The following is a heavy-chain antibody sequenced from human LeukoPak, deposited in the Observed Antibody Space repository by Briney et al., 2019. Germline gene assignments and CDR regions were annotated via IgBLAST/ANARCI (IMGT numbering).Heavy chain of an antibody. J-gene: IGHJ2*01. CDR3: AISEGGGNSRWYLDL. Sequence: SETLSLTCTVSGDSISSDYWSWLRQPPGKGVEWIAYIDHSGITSYNPSLRRRVTMSVYTSKNQSSLKLSSVSAADTAVYYCAISEGGGNSRWYLDLGGRGTLVTVSS. CDR1: GDSISSDY. D-gene: IGHD2-15*01. V-gene: IGHV4-59*01. CDR2: IDHSGIT.